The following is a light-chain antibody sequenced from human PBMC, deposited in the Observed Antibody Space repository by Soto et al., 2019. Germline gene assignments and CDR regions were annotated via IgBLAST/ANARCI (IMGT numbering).Light chain of an antibody. CDR2: DAS. Sequence: EIVLTQSPATLSLSPGDRATLSCRASQSVGSYLGWYQQRPGQAPRLLIYDASNRATGIPARFSGSGSGTYVTLTIGSLEPEDVAVYYCQRRSDWPSTFGGGTKVDIK. CDR1: QSVGSY. V-gene: IGKV3-11*01. CDR3: QRRSDWPST. J-gene: IGKJ4*01.